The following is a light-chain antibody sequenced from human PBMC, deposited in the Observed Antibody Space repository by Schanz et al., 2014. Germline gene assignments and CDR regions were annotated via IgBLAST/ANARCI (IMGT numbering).Light chain of an antibody. V-gene: IGLV1-40*01. CDR1: SSNIGAGYD. Sequence: QSVLTQPPSVSGAPGQRVTISCTGSSSNIGAGYDVHWYHHLPGTAPKLLIYGNSNRPSGVPDRFSGSKSGTSASLAITGLQAEDEADYYCSSYTSSSTLIFGGGTKVTVL. J-gene: IGLJ2*01. CDR3: SSYTSSSTLI. CDR2: GNS.